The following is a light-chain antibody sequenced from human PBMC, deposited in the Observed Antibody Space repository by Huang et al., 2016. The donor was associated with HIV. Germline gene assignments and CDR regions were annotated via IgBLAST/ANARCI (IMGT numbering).Light chain of an antibody. CDR3: HRRSNWPQT. V-gene: IGKV3-11*01. Sequence: EIVLTQSPATLSLSPGERATLSCRASQSVDRYLAWYQHKPGQAPRLLIHDASNRATGIPARFSGSGSETDFTLTISSLEPEDFAVYYCHRRSNWPQTFGQGTKVEIK. CDR1: QSVDRY. J-gene: IGKJ2*01. CDR2: DAS.